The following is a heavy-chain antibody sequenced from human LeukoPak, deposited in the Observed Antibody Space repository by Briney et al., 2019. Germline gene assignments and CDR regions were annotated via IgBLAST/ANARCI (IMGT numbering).Heavy chain of an antibody. CDR2: IIPIFGTA. J-gene: IGHJ6*02. CDR1: GGTFSSYA. D-gene: IGHD2-8*02. Sequence: GSSVKVSCKASGGTFSSYAISWVRQAPGQGLEWMGGIIPIFGTANYAQKFQGRVTITTDESTNTAYMELSGLRSEDTAVYYCARSDNTYWYYYYSLDVWGQGTTVTVSS. V-gene: IGHV1-69*05. CDR3: ARSDNTYWYYYYSLDV.